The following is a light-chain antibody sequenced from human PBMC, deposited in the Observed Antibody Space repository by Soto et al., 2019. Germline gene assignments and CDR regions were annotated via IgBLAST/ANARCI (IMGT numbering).Light chain of an antibody. J-gene: IGKJ1*01. CDR1: QSVSTSY. V-gene: IGKV3-20*01. Sequence: IVLTQSPGTLSLSPGDRATLSCRASQSVSTSYLAWYQQRPGQAPRLPMYETSTRATGIPDRFSGSGSGTDFTLTLSRLEPEDFAVYYCRHYGSSPQSFGQGTKVDIK. CDR2: ETS. CDR3: RHYGSSPQS.